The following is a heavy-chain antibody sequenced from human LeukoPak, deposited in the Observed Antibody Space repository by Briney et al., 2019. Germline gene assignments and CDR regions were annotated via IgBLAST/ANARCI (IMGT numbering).Heavy chain of an antibody. D-gene: IGHD2-21*02. CDR1: GYSFTTYW. Sequence: HGESLKISCKGSGYSFTTYWIGWVRQMPGKGLEWMGIIYPGDSDTRYSPSFQGQVTISADKSISTAYLQWSSLKASDTAIYYCVRSLGGDRRGNFDYWGQGTLVTVSS. CDR2: IYPGDSDT. CDR3: VRSLGGDRRGNFDY. J-gene: IGHJ4*02. V-gene: IGHV5-51*01.